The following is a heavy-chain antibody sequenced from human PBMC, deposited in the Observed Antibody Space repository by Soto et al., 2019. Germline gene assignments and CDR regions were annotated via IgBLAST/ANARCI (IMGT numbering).Heavy chain of an antibody. CDR2: MNPNSGNT. J-gene: IGHJ6*02. Sequence: ASVKVSCKASGYTFTSYDINWVRQATGQGLEWMGWMNPNSGNTGYAQKFQGRVTMTRNTSISTAYMELSSLRSEDTAVYYCARLYYEFWSGSYGMEVWGQGTTVTVSS. CDR3: ARLYYEFWSGSYGMEV. D-gene: IGHD3-3*01. V-gene: IGHV1-8*01. CDR1: GYTFTSYD.